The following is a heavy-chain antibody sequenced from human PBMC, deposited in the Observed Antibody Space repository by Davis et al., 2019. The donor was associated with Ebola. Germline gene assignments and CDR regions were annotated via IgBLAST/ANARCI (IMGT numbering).Heavy chain of an antibody. J-gene: IGHJ4*02. CDR2: IKEDGREK. CDR3: ARDVGVEFDY. D-gene: IGHD3-10*01. CDR1: GLSIHMYW. Sequence: GESLKISCAASGLSIHMYWMTWVRQAPGKVLAWVANIKEDGREKYYVDSVRGRFTISRDNAKNSVFLQMNSLRAEDTAVYYCARDVGVEFDYWGQGALVTVSS. V-gene: IGHV3-7*03.